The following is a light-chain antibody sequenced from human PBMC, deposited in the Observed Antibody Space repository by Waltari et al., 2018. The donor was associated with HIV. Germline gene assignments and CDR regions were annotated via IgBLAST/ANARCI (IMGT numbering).Light chain of an antibody. J-gene: IGLJ2*01. CDR3: CSYAGTSTYVA. V-gene: IGLV2-23*02. CDR1: SSDVGSYNL. CDR2: EVS. Sequence: QSALTQPASVSGSPGQSITISCTGTSSDVGSYNLASWYQQHPGKAPKLTMYEVSTRPSGVSNRLHGSKSGTTASLTISGLQAEDEADYYCCSYAGTSTYVAFGGGTKLTVL.